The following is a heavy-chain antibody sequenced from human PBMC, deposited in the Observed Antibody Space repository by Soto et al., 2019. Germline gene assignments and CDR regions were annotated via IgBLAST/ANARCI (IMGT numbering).Heavy chain of an antibody. D-gene: IGHD4-17*01. Sequence: PSETLSLTCTVSGGSISSYYWSWIRQPPGKGLEWIGYIYYSGSTNYNPSLKSRVTISVDTSKNQFSLKLSSVTAADTAVYYCARLWPDWWTFYAVTTNLWAFDIWGQGTMVTVSS. CDR3: ARLWPDWWTFYAVTTNLWAFDI. CDR1: GGSISSYY. CDR2: IYYSGST. J-gene: IGHJ3*02. V-gene: IGHV4-59*08.